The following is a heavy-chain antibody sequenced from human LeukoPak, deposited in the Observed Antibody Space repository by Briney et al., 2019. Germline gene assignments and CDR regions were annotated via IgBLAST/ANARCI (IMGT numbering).Heavy chain of an antibody. CDR3: ARDNAIIPAEIADY. J-gene: IGHJ4*02. Sequence: ASVKVSCKTSGYTFTRYGISWVRQAPGQGLEWMGWISAYEGNTKYAQKVQGRVSMTTDTSTSTAYMELRSLRSDDTAVYYCARDNAIIPAEIADYWGQGTLVTVSS. D-gene: IGHD2-2*01. V-gene: IGHV1-18*01. CDR1: GYTFTRYG. CDR2: ISAYEGNT.